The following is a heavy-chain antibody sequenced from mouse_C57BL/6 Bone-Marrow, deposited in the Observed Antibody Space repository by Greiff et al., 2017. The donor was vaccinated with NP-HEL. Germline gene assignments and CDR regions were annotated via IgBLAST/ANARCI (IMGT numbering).Heavy chain of an antibody. CDR1: GYSFTDYN. J-gene: IGHJ1*03. D-gene: IGHD1-1*01. CDR3: ARAYYGSGWYFDV. V-gene: IGHV1-39*01. CDR2: INPNYGTT. Sequence: VHVKQSGPELVKPGASVKISCKASGYSFTDYNMNWVKQSNGKSLEWIGVINPNYGTTSYNQKFKGKATLTVDQSSSTAYMQLNSLTSEDSAVYYCARAYYGSGWYFDVWGTGTTVTVSS.